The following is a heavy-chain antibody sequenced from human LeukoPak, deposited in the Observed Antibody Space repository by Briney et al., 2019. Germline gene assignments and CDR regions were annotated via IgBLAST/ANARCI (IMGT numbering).Heavy chain of an antibody. D-gene: IGHD3-22*01. V-gene: IGHV3-48*04. Sequence: GGSLRLSCAASGFTFSSYSMNWVRQAPGKGLEWVSYISSSSSTIYYADSVKGRFTISRDNAKNSLYLQMNSLRAEDTAVYYCARGGPYYHDSSGFDYWGQGTLVTVSS. CDR3: ARGGPYYHDSSGFDY. J-gene: IGHJ4*02. CDR2: ISSSSSTI. CDR1: GFTFSSYS.